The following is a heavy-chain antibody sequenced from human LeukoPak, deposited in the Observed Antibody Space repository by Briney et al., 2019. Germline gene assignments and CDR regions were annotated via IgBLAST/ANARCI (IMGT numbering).Heavy chain of an antibody. V-gene: IGHV1-2*02. CDR3: ARDRRAALTGYPQYYFDY. CDR1: GYTFTGYY. D-gene: IGHD3-9*01. J-gene: IGHJ4*02. Sequence: GASVKVSCKASGYTFTGYYMHWVRQAPGQGLEWMGWISPDSGGTNSAQKFQDRVTMTRDTSITTAYMELSRLGSDDTAVYYCARDRRAALTGYPQYYFDYWGQDTLVTVSS. CDR2: ISPDSGGT.